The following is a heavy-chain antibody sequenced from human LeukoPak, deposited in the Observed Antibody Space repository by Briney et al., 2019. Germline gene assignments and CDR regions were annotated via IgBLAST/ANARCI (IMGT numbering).Heavy chain of an antibody. D-gene: IGHD2-2*03. V-gene: IGHV1-69*06. J-gene: IGHJ5*02. CDR1: GGTFSSYA. CDR2: IIPIFGTA. Sequence: SVKVSCKASGGTFSSYAISWVRQAPGQGLEWMGGIIPIFGTANYAQKFQGRVTITADKSTSTAYMELSSLRSEDTAVYYCARVFGYCSSTSCYGGSWFGPWGQGTLVTVSS. CDR3: ARVFGYCSSTSCYGGSWFGP.